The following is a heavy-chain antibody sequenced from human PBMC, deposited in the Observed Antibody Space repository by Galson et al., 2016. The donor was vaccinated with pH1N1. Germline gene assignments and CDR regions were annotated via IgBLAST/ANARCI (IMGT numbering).Heavy chain of an antibody. Sequence: QSGAEVKKPGESVKISCKGSGYSFSTSWIGWVRQMPGKGLEWMGIIYPRDSDTHYRPSFQGPVSISADNSISTAYLPWSSLQASDTAMFFCARLAGSGHKPMFFDFWGRGTLVSVSS. V-gene: IGHV5-51*01. CDR3: ARLAGSGHKPMFFDF. CDR1: GYSFSTSW. D-gene: IGHD3-10*02. CDR2: IYPRDSDT. J-gene: IGHJ2*01.